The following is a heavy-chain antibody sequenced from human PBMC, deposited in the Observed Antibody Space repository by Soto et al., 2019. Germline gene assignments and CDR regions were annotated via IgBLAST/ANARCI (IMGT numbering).Heavy chain of an antibody. CDR3: AKCEFSFGPNSLYYFDY. D-gene: IGHD3-3*01. Sequence: VQLLDSGGGLVQPGGSLRLSCAASGFTFNNYVMSWVRQAPGKGLEWVSALSSSGGSTYYADSVKGRFAISRDNSKNPLYLKMNSLRAEDTAVYYWAKCEFSFGPNSLYYFDYWGQGTLVAVSS. CDR2: LSSSGGST. CDR1: GFTFNNYV. J-gene: IGHJ4*02. V-gene: IGHV3-23*01.